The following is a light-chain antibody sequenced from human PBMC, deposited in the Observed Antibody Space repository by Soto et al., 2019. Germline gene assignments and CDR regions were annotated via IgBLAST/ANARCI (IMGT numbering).Light chain of an antibody. CDR2: KAS. J-gene: IGKJ5*01. CDR1: QTISSW. Sequence: DIQMTQSPSTLSGSVGDRVTITCPASQTISSWLAWYQQKPGKAPKLLIYKASTLKSGVPSRFSGSGSGTEFTLTISSLQPDDFATYFCQQSHNTRITFGQGTGLEI. CDR3: QQSHNTRIT. V-gene: IGKV1-5*03.